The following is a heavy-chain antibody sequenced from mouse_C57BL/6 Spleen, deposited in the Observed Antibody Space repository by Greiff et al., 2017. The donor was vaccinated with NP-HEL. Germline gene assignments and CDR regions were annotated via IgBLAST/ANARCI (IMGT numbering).Heavy chain of an antibody. Sequence: VQLQQSGPELVKPGASVKISCKASGYAFSSSWMNWVKQRPGKGLEWIGRIYPGDGDTNYNGKFKGKATLTADKSSSTAYMQLSSLTSEDSAVYFCARSRVTTMYFDYWGQGTTLTVSS. V-gene: IGHV1-82*01. D-gene: IGHD2-2*01. CDR2: IYPGDGDT. CDR1: GYAFSSSW. CDR3: ARSRVTTMYFDY. J-gene: IGHJ2*01.